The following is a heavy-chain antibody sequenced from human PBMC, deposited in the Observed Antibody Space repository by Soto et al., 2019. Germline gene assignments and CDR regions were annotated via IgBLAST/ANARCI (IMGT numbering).Heavy chain of an antibody. D-gene: IGHD3-10*01. CDR2: IVVGSGNT. J-gene: IGHJ6*02. CDR1: GFTFTSSA. CDR3: AAGYGSGSYYINYYYYGMDV. V-gene: IGHV1-58*01. Sequence: ASVKVSCKASGFTFTSSAVQWLRQARGQRLEWIGWIVVGSGNTNYAQKFQERVTITRDMSTSTAYMELSSLRSEDTAVYYCAAGYGSGSYYINYYYYGMDVWGQGTTVTVSS.